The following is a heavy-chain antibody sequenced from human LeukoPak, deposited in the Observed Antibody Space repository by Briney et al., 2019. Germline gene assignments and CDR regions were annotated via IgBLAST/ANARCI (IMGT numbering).Heavy chain of an antibody. J-gene: IGHJ4*02. CDR2: ITSSSSYI. CDR1: GFTFSNYI. Sequence: PGGSLRLSCVASGFTFSNYILNWVRQAPGKGLEWVSSITSSSSYIYYADSVKGRFTISRDNSKNTLYLQMNSLRAEDTAVYYCARGGDSSGYKDYYFDYWGQGTLVTVSS. D-gene: IGHD3-22*01. V-gene: IGHV3-21*01. CDR3: ARGGDSSGYKDYYFDY.